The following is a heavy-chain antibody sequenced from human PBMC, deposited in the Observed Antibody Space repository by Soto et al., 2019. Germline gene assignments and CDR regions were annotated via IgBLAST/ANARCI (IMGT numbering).Heavy chain of an antibody. J-gene: IGHJ4*02. CDR3: PKLYWNPRYFDY. V-gene: IGHV3-23*01. CDR1: GFTFSSVA. CDR2: ITDSGGST. Sequence: EVQLLESGGGLLQPGGSLRLSCAASGFTFSSVAMAWVRQAPGKGLEWVSSITDSGGSTDYADSVKGRFTISRDNSRNTLYLQMNSLRADDMAVYYCPKLYWNPRYFDYWGQGTRVTISS. D-gene: IGHD1-1*01.